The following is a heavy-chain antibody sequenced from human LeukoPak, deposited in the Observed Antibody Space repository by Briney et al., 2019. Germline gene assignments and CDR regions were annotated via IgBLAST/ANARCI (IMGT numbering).Heavy chain of an antibody. CDR3: ARNVGGLRGFEY. Sequence: SETLSLTCTVSGGSISSYYWSWIRQPPGKGLEWIGYVSYSGSTNYNPSLKSRVTISVDTSTNQFSLKLSSVTAADTAVYYCARNVGGLRGFEYWGQGTLVAVSS. CDR2: VSYSGST. V-gene: IGHV4-59*01. D-gene: IGHD3-10*01. CDR1: GGSISSYY. J-gene: IGHJ4*02.